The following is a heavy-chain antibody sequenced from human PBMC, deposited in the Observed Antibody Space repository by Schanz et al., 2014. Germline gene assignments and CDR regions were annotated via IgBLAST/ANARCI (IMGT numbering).Heavy chain of an antibody. V-gene: IGHV1-46*01. D-gene: IGHD2-8*02. CDR3: VTEKRMESGAWAKAFDI. CDR2: INPYDDTI. Sequence: QVQLVQSGPEVKKPGASVKLSCKASNYIFTKYYIHCVRQAPGQGLEWMGLINPYDDTIDYAKKFQGRFTMTRDTSTTTVYMELSSLRSDDTAMYYSVTEKRMESGAWAKAFDIWGQGTWXTVSS. CDR1: NYIFTKYY. J-gene: IGHJ3*02.